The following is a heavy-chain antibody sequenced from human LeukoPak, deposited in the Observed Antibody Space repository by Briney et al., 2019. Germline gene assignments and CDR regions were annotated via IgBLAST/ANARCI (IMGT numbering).Heavy chain of an antibody. CDR3: ARDQGTGYDY. CDR2: IGTGGDT. V-gene: IGHV3-13*04. J-gene: IGHJ4*02. Sequence: GSLRLSCAASGFIFSSYDMYWVRQGTGKGLEWVSGIGTGGDTYYAGSVRGRFTISRENAKNSLYLQMNSLRAGDTAVYYCARDQGTGYDYWGQGTLVTVSS. D-gene: IGHD2-8*02. CDR1: GFIFSSYD.